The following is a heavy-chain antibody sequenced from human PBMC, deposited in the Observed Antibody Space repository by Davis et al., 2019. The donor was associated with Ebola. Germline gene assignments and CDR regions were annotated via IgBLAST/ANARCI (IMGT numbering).Heavy chain of an antibody. CDR2: INAGNGNT. D-gene: IGHD5-24*01. J-gene: IGHJ6*02. CDR1: GYTFTSYY. V-gene: IGHV1-3*01. Sequence: ASVKVSCKASGYTFTSYYMHWVRQAPGQGLEWMGWINAGNGNTKYSQKFQGRVTITRDTSASTAYMELSSLRSEDTAVYYCARDRRDGYSLYYYYYGMDVWGQGTTVTVSS. CDR3: ARDRRDGYSLYYYYYGMDV.